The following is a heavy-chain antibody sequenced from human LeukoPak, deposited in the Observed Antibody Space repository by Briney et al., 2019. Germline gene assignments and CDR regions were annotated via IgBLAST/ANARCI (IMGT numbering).Heavy chain of an antibody. Sequence: PSETLSLTCTVSGGSIRSSYYYWGWIRQPPGKGLEWIGSIYDSGSTYYNPSPKSRVTISVDTSKNQFSLHLNSVTPEDTAVYYCARRLTQYDCFDPWGQGILVTVSS. D-gene: IGHD2-2*01. CDR1: GGSIRSSYYY. CDR2: IYDSGST. CDR3: ARRLTQYDCFDP. J-gene: IGHJ5*02. V-gene: IGHV4-39*01.